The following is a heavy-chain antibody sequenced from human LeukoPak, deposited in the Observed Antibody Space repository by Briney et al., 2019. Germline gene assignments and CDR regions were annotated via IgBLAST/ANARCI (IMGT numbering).Heavy chain of an antibody. D-gene: IGHD3-10*01. CDR2: INSDGSST. V-gene: IGHV3-74*01. CDR3: ARGNFYSGSGSSPLDY. Sequence: HSGGSLRLSCAASGFTFSSYWMHWVRQAPGKGLVWVSRINSDGSSTSYADSVKGRFTISRDNAKNTLYLQMNSLRAEDTAVYYCARGNFYSGSGSSPLDYWGQGTLVTVSS. J-gene: IGHJ4*02. CDR1: GFTFSSYW.